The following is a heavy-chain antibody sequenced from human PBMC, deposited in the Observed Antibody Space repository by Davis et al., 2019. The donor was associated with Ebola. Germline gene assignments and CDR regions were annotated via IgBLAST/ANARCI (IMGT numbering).Heavy chain of an antibody. J-gene: IGHJ6*02. CDR1: GYTFTSDD. D-gene: IGHD2-15*01. Sequence: ASVKVSCKASGYTFTSDDINWVRQAPGQGLEWMGWMNPNGGNTGYAQKFQGRVTMTRNTSISTAYMELSSLRSEDTAVYYCARVCGSCYLWVWDYGMDVWGQGTTVTVSS. CDR3: ARVCGSCYLWVWDYGMDV. CDR2: MNPNGGNT. V-gene: IGHV1-8*01.